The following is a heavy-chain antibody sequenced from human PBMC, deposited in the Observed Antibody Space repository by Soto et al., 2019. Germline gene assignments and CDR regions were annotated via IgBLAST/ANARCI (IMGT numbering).Heavy chain of an antibody. CDR2: IYPGDSDT. V-gene: IGHV5-51*01. CDR1: GYSFTSYW. CDR3: ARGGFTIFGVVTPFTFDY. Sequence: GESLKISCKGSGYSFTSYWIGWVRQMPGKGLEWMGIIYPGDSDTRYSPSFQGQVTISADKSISTAYLQWSSLKASDTAMYYCARGGFTIFGVVTPFTFDYWGQGTLVTVSS. J-gene: IGHJ4*02. D-gene: IGHD3-3*01.